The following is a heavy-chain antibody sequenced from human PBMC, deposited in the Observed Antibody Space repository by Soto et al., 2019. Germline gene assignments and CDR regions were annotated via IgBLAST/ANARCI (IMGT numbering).Heavy chain of an antibody. Sequence: GGSLRLSCAASGFTFSSYGMHWVRQAPGKGLEWVAVISYDGSNKYYADSVKGRFTISRDNSKNTLYLQMNSLRAEDTAVYYCAKELISGDVLSHPSPLRHGTLITVS. V-gene: IGHV3-30*18. CDR1: GFTFSSYG. J-gene: IGHJ5*02. CDR2: ISYDGSNK. CDR3: AKELISGDVLSHPSP. D-gene: IGHD3-10*01.